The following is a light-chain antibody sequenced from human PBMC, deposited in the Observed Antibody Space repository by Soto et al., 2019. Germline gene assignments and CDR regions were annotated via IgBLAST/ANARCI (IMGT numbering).Light chain of an antibody. CDR3: QQSQSLPIT. Sequence: DIQMTQSPSSLSASVGDRVTITCRASQSTNTYLNWYQQKPGKAPKLLIYAASTLQSGVPSRFSCSVSGTDFTLTIRSLQPDDFATYYCQQSQSLPITFGGGTKVEIK. CDR1: QSTNTY. V-gene: IGKV1-39*01. CDR2: AAS. J-gene: IGKJ4*01.